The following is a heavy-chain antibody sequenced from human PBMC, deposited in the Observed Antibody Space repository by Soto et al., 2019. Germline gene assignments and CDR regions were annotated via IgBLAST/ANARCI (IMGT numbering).Heavy chain of an antibody. CDR3: ARRRHYYGSGSPGYFDY. D-gene: IGHD3-10*01. CDR2: IYHSGST. V-gene: IGHV4-30-2*01. CDR1: GGSISSGGYS. Sequence: SETLSLTCAVSGGSISSGGYSWSWIRQPPWKGLEWIGYIYHSGSTYYNPSLKSRVTISVDRSKNQFSLKLSSVTAADTAVYYCARRRHYYGSGSPGYFDYWGQGXLVTVSS. J-gene: IGHJ4*02.